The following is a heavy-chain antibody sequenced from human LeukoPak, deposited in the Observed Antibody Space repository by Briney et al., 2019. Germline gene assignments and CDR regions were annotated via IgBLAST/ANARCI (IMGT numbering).Heavy chain of an antibody. CDR2: MNPNSGNT. Sequence: ASVMVSCKASGYTFTSYDINWVRQATGQGLEWMGWMNPNSGNTGYAQKFQGRVTMTRNTSISTAYMELSSLRSEDTAVYYCARGLRFLEWLLLDYYYGMDVWGQGTTVTVSS. CDR3: ARGLRFLEWLLLDYYYGMDV. D-gene: IGHD3-3*01. CDR1: GYTFTSYD. J-gene: IGHJ6*02. V-gene: IGHV1-8*01.